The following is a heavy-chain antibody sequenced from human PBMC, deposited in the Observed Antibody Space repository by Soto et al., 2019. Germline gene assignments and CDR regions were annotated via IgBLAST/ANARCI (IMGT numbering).Heavy chain of an antibody. CDR3: ASPPVVPAALDI. D-gene: IGHD2-2*01. CDR2: ISSSGSTI. J-gene: IGHJ3*02. CDR1: GFTFSDYY. V-gene: IGHV3-11*01. Sequence: GGSLRLSCAASGFTFSDYYMSWIRQAPGKGLEWVSYISSSGSTICYADSVKGRFTISRDKAKNSLYLQVNSLRAEDTAVYYCASPPVVPAALDIWGQGTMVTVSS.